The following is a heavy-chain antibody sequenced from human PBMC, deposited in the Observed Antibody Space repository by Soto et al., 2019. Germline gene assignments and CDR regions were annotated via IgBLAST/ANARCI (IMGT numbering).Heavy chain of an antibody. CDR1: GYTFIDYY. CDR3: ARPPGYISDWYYFDL. D-gene: IGHD6-19*01. J-gene: IGHJ4*02. V-gene: IGHV1-2*02. CDR2: ISPKSGGT. Sequence: QVQLVQSGAEVKKPGASVKVSCEASGYTFIDYYMHWVRQAPGQGFEWMGRISPKSGGTNYAQKLLGRVTMTWDTSLNSAYMELSSLMSEDTAVYYCARPPGYISDWYYFDLWGQGTLVTVSS.